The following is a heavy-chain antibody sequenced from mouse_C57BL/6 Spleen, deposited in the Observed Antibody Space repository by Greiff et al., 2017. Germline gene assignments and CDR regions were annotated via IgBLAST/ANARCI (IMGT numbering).Heavy chain of an antibody. CDR3: ARACKESFYFDY. Sequence: EVMLVESGGGLVKPGGSLKLSCAASGFTFSSYAMSWVRQTPEKRLEWVATISDGGSYTYYPDNVKGRFTISRDNAKNNLYLQMSHLKSEDTAMYYCARACKESFYFDYWGQGTTLTVSS. CDR2: ISDGGSYT. D-gene: IGHD1-3*01. CDR1: GFTFSSYA. J-gene: IGHJ2*01. V-gene: IGHV5-4*03.